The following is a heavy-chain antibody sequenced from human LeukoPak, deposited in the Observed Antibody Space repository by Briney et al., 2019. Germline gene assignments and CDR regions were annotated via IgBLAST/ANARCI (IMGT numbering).Heavy chain of an antibody. V-gene: IGHV3-30-3*01. J-gene: IGHJ4*02. CDR1: GFTFSSYA. Sequence: GGSLRLSCAASGFTFSSYAMHWVRQAPGKGLEWVAVISYDGSNKYYADSVKGRFTISRDNSKNTLYLQMNSLRAEDTAVYFCAKDSASYGRFDCWGQGTLVTVSS. CDR2: ISYDGSNK. CDR3: AKDSASYGRFDC. D-gene: IGHD5-18*01.